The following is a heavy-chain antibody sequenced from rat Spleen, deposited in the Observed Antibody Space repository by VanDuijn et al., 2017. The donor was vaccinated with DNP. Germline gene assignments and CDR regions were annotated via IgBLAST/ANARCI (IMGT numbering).Heavy chain of an antibody. V-gene: IGHV5-20*01. Sequence: EVQLVESGGGLVQPGRSLKLSCAASGFSFSDYYMAWVRQAPTKGLEWVASISYDGGSIYYRDSVKGRFTISRDNAKSSLYLQMDSLRSEDTATYYCTTRGRLHTTGIDYAMDAWGQGTSVTVSS. CDR1: GFSFSDYY. D-gene: IGHD1-9*01. J-gene: IGHJ4*01. CDR3: TTRGRLHTTGIDYAMDA. CDR2: ISYDGGSI.